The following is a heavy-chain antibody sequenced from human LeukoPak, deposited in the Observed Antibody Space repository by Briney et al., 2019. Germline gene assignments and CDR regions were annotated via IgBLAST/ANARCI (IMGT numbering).Heavy chain of an antibody. Sequence: GGSLRLSCAVSGFTFSSYGMSWVRQAPGKGLEWVSAISGGGDITYYADSVKGRFTISRDNSKNTLYLQMNSLRAEDTAVYYCARDSLPYGSGSDWGQGTLVTVSS. CDR3: ARDSLPYGSGSD. D-gene: IGHD3-10*01. J-gene: IGHJ4*02. CDR2: ISGGGDIT. V-gene: IGHV3-23*01. CDR1: GFTFSSYG.